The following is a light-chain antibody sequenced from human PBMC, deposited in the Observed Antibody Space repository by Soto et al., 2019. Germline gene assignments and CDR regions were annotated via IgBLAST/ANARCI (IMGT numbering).Light chain of an antibody. Sequence: QSALTQPASVSGSPGQSITISCTGTSSDVGSHNFVSWYQQHPGKAPKLMIFEGSKRPSGVSNRFSGSKCDNTASLTISGLQAEDEAEYYCCSYARINTYYVFGPGTKLTVL. CDR3: CSYARINTYYV. J-gene: IGLJ1*01. V-gene: IGLV2-23*01. CDR2: EGS. CDR1: SSDVGSHNF.